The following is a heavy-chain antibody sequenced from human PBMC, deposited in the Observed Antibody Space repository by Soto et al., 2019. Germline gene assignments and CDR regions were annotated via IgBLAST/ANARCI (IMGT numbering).Heavy chain of an antibody. CDR2: ISGSGGST. V-gene: IGHV3-23*01. CDR1: GFTFSSYA. J-gene: IGHJ5*02. D-gene: IGHD4-17*01. CDR3: AKVAPFRAYGDYDRFDP. Sequence: GGSLRLSCAASGFTFSSYAMSWVRQAPGKGLEWVSAISGSGGSTYYADSVKGRFTISRDNSKNTLYLQMNSLRAEDTAVYYCAKVAPFRAYGDYDRFDPWGQGTLVTVSS.